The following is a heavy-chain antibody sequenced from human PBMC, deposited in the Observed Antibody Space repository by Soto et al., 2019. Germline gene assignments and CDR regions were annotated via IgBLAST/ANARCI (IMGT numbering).Heavy chain of an antibody. V-gene: IGHV4-4*02. J-gene: IGHJ6*02. D-gene: IGHD6-19*01. CDR2: IYHSGST. CDR1: GGSISSSNW. Sequence: SETLSLTCAVSGGSISSSNWWSWVRQPPGKGLEWIGEIYHSGSTNYNPSLKSRVTISVDKSKNQFSLKLSSVTAADTAVYYCARSDGPPYSSGWYPLDYYGMDVWGQGTSVTVSS. CDR3: ARSDGPPYSSGWYPLDYYGMDV.